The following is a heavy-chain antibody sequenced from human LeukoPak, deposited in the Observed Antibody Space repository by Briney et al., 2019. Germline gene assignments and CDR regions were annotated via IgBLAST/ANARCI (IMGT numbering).Heavy chain of an antibody. CDR2: INHSGST. D-gene: IGHD3-10*01. Sequence: MSSETLSLTCAVYGGSFSGYYWSWIRQPPGKGLEWIGEINHSGSTNYNPSLKSRVTISVDTSKNQFSLKLSSVTAAGTAVYYCARIWFGEFGFDPWGQGTLVTVSS. J-gene: IGHJ5*02. V-gene: IGHV4-34*01. CDR3: ARIWFGEFGFDP. CDR1: GGSFSGYY.